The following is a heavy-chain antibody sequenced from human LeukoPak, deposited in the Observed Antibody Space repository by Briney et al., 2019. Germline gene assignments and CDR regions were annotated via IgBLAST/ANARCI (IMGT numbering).Heavy chain of an antibody. CDR3: ATVSYKTPGGY. J-gene: IGHJ4*02. Sequence: GGSLRLSCAASGFTFSSYAMSWVRQAPGKGLEWVSAISGSGGSTYYADSVKGRFTISRDNSKNTLYLQMNSLRSEDTAVYYCATVSYKTPGGYWGQGTLVTVSS. V-gene: IGHV3-23*01. CDR2: ISGSGGST. D-gene: IGHD5-24*01. CDR1: GFTFSSYA.